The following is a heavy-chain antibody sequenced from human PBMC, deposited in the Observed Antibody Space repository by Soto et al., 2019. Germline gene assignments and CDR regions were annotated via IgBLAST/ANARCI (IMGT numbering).Heavy chain of an antibody. CDR2: ISGSGGST. CDR3: ANGRRSTNYPKESTSSSRVGY. Sequence: GGSLRLSCAASGFTFSSYAMSWVRQAPGKGLEWVSAISGSGGSTYYADSVKGRFTICRGNSKNTQYLQMNSLRAEDTAVYYCANGRRSTNYPKESTSSSRVGYWGQGTLVTVSS. V-gene: IGHV3-23*01. J-gene: IGHJ4*02. D-gene: IGHD4-4*01. CDR1: GFTFSSYA.